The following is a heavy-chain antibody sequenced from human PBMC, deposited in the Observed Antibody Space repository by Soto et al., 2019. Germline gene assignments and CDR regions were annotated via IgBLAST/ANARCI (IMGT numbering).Heavy chain of an antibody. V-gene: IGHV3-7*01. CDR2: INQAGSQT. Sequence: PGEPMKISCAASGFTFSANWMSWLLQAAGKGLEWVAHINQAGSQTLDVDSVKGRFTISRDNAKNSVYLQMNSLRADDTAVYYCVSWDDIVVSSDWGQGILVTVSS. CDR1: GFTFSANW. CDR3: VSWDDIVVSSD. D-gene: IGHD5-12*01. J-gene: IGHJ4*02.